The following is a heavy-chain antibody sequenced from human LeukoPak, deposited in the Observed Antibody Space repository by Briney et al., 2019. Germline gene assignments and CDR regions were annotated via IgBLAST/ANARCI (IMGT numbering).Heavy chain of an antibody. CDR1: GYTFTSYA. CDR2: INAGNGNT. CDR3: ARDILDSNGYYYND. Sequence: ASVKVSCKASGYTFTSYAMHWVRQAPGQRLEWMGWINAGNGNTKYSQKFQGRVTITRDTSASTAYMELSSLRSEDTAVYYCARDILDSNGYYYNDWGQGTLVTVSS. D-gene: IGHD3-22*01. V-gene: IGHV1-3*01. J-gene: IGHJ4*02.